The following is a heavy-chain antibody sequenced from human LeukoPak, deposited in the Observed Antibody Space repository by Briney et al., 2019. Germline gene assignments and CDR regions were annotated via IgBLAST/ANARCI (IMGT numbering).Heavy chain of an antibody. D-gene: IGHD3-22*01. CDR1: GGSISSYY. V-gene: IGHV4-59*08. Sequence: PSETLSLTCTVSGGSISSYYWSWIRQPPGKGLEWIGYIYYSGSTNYNPSLKSRVTISVDTSKNQFSLKLSSVTAADTAVYYCARQYYYDSSGYSATHFDYWGQGTLVTVSS. CDR2: IYYSGST. CDR3: ARQYYYDSSGYSATHFDY. J-gene: IGHJ4*02.